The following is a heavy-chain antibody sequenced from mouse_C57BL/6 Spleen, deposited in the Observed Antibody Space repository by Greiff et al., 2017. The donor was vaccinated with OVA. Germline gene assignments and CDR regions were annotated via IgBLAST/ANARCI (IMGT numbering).Heavy chain of an antibody. CDR1: GYTFTSYW. V-gene: IGHV1-52*01. D-gene: IGHD2-5*01. CDR3: ARGAYYSNYGFFYWYFDV. Sequence: QVQLQQPGAELVRPGSSVKLSCKASGYTFTSYWMHWVKQRPIQGLEWIGNIDPSDSETHYNQKFKDKATLTVDKSSSTAYMQLSSLTSEDSAVYYCARGAYYSNYGFFYWYFDVWGTGTTVTVSS. J-gene: IGHJ1*03. CDR2: IDPSDSET.